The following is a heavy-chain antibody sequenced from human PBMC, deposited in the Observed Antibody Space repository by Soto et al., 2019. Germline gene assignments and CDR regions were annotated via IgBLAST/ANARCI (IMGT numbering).Heavy chain of an antibody. D-gene: IGHD1-26*01. V-gene: IGHV4-31*03. CDR3: ARTPLL. Sequence: QVQLQESGPGLVKPSQTLSLTCTVSGGSISSGGYYWSWIRQHPGKGLEWIGYIYYSGSTYYNYYNPSLKSRVTRSVDTSKNQFSLKLSSVTAADTAVYYCARTPLLWGQGTLVTVS. J-gene: IGHJ4*02. CDR2: IYYSGSTYYN. CDR1: GGSISSGGYY.